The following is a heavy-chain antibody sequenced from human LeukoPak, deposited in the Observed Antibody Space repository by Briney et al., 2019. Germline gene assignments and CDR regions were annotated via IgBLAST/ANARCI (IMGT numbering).Heavy chain of an antibody. Sequence: PSETLSLTCTVSGGSISRSIYYWGWIRQPPGKGLEWIGSIDYSGSTYYNPSLKSRVTISVDTSKNQFSLKLSSLTAADTAVYYCARSYSSGSYYSPFDPWGQGTLVTVSS. J-gene: IGHJ5*02. CDR1: GGSISRSIYY. CDR2: IDYSGST. V-gene: IGHV4-39*07. D-gene: IGHD3-10*01. CDR3: ARSYSSGSYYSPFDP.